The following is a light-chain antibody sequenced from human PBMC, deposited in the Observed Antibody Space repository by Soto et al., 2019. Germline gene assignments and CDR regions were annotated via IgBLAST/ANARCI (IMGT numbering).Light chain of an antibody. Sequence: MTQSPSTLSASPGERVTLSCRASHNIRSSLAWYQQRPGQAPRLLIYDASTRATGIPPRFSGGGSGTEFTVTISSLQSEDFAIYYCQQYDIWPPYTFGQGTKVDIK. V-gene: IGKV3-15*01. CDR1: HNIRSS. CDR2: DAS. J-gene: IGKJ2*01. CDR3: QQYDIWPPYT.